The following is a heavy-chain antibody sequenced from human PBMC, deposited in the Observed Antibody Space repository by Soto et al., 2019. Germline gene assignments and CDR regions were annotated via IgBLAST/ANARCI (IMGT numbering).Heavy chain of an antibody. V-gene: IGHV1-69*13. Sequence: SVKVSCKASGGTFSSYAISWVRQAPGQGLEWMGGIIPIFCTANYAQKFQGRVTITADESTSTAYMELSILRSEDTAVYYCATESYYDFWSGYYPNHYYYYGMDVWGQGTTVTVSS. D-gene: IGHD3-3*01. CDR2: IIPIFCTA. CDR3: ATESYYDFWSGYYPNHYYYYGMDV. J-gene: IGHJ6*02. CDR1: GGTFSSYA.